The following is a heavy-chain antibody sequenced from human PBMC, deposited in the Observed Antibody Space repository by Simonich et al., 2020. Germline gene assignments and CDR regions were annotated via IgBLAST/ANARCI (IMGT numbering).Heavy chain of an antibody. D-gene: IGHD2-15*01. V-gene: IGHV1-18*01. CDR3: ARASRGTWWYYYFDY. CDR1: GYTFTSYG. J-gene: IGHJ4*02. Sequence: QVQLVQSGAEVKKPGASVKVSCKASGYTFTSYGISWVRQAPGQGLDRMGWISAYNGNTNYAQKLQGRVTMTTDTSTSTAYMELRSLRSDDTAVYYCARASRGTWWYYYFDYWGQGTLVTVSS. CDR2: ISAYNGNT.